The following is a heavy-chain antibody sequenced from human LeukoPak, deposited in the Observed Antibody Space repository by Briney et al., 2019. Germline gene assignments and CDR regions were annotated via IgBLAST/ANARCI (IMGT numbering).Heavy chain of an antibody. J-gene: IGHJ6*03. V-gene: IGHV3-21*01. CDR2: ISSSSSYI. CDR1: GFTFSSYS. Sequence: PGGSLRLSCAASGFTFSSYSMNWVRQAPGKGLEWVSSISSSSSYIYYADSVKGRFTISRDNAKNSLYLQMNSLRAEETAVYYCAREVRCGGDCYYYMDVWGKGTTVTISS. D-gene: IGHD2-21*01. CDR3: AREVRCGGDCYYYMDV.